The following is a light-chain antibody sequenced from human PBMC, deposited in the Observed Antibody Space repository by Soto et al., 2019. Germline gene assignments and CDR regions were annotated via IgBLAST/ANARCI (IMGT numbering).Light chain of an antibody. CDR1: QRVSSNY. V-gene: IGKV3-20*01. CDR2: GAS. J-gene: IGKJ2*01. Sequence: EIVLTQSPGTLSLSPGARATLSCRASQRVSSNYVAWYQQRPGQAPSLLIYGASIRASGISDRFSGSGSGTDFTLTISRLATEDFAVYYCQQYGSSLSTFGQGTKLEIK. CDR3: QQYGSSLST.